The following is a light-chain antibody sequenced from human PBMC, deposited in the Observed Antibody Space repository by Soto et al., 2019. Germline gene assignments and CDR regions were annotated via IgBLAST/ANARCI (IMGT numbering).Light chain of an antibody. Sequence: EIVMTQSPATLSVSPGERATLSCRASQSVSSNLAWYQQKPGQAPRLLIYGASTRATGIPARFSGSGSGTEFTLTISSLQSEDFAVYYCQQYNNWLRGTFGQGNKVEIK. CDR1: QSVSSN. CDR3: QQYNNWLRGT. J-gene: IGKJ1*01. CDR2: GAS. V-gene: IGKV3-15*01.